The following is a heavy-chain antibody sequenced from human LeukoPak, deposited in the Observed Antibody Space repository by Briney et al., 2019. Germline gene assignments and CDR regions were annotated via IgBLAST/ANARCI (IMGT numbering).Heavy chain of an antibody. J-gene: IGHJ4*02. Sequence: GGSLRLSCAASGFTFSSYAMHWARQAPGKGLEWVAVISYDGSSKYYADSVKGRFTISRDNSINALYLQMNSLRLDDTAVCYCVGEIGPRSFDYWGQGTLVTVSS. D-gene: IGHD3-16*01. CDR1: GFTFSSYA. CDR3: VGEIGPRSFDY. CDR2: ISYDGSSK. V-gene: IGHV3-30-3*01.